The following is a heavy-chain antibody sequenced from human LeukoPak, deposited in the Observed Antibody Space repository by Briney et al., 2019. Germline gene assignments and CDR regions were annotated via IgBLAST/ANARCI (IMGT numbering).Heavy chain of an antibody. CDR2: INHSGST. V-gene: IGHV4-59*08. CDR3: ARRRGPCSGGSCYPFDY. J-gene: IGHJ4*02. Sequence: SETLSLTCTVSGGSISGSYWSWIRQPPGKGLEWIGEINHSGSTNYNPSLKSRVTISVDTSKNQFSLKLSSVTAADTAVYYCARRRGPCSGGSCYPFDYWGQGTLVTVSS. CDR1: GGSISGSY. D-gene: IGHD2-15*01.